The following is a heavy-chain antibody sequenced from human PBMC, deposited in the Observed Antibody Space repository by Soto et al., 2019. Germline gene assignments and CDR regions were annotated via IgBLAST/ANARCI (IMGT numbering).Heavy chain of an antibody. CDR1: GFTFSSFW. CDR3: AKRVVDTFGLSY. Sequence: EVQLVESGGGLVQPGGSLRLSCAVSGFTFSSFWMHWVRQAPGEGLVWVSRINTDGSSTSYADSVKGRFTISRENAKNTLYIQMNSLRVEDTAMYYCAKRVVDTFGLSYWAQRTLVTVSS. CDR2: INTDGSST. J-gene: IGHJ4*02. V-gene: IGHV3-74*01. D-gene: IGHD2-2*01.